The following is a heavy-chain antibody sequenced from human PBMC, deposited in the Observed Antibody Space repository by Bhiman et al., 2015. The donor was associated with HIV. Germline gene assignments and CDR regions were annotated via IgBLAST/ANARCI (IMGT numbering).Heavy chain of an antibody. D-gene: IGHD3-10*01. CDR2: ISSSGSTI. Sequence: EVQLVESGGGLVQPGGSLRLSCAASGFTFSSYEMNWVRQAPGKGLEWVSYISSSGSTIYYADSVKGRFTISRDNAKNSLYLQMNSLRAEDTAVYYCARDLRSGSYYYYYYGMDVWGQGTTV. J-gene: IGHJ6*02. V-gene: IGHV3-48*03. CDR3: ARDLRSGSYYYYYYGMDV. CDR1: GFTFSSYE.